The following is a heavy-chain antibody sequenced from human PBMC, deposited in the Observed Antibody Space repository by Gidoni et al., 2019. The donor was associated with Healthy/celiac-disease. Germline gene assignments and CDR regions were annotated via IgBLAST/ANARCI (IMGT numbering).Heavy chain of an antibody. Sequence: QVQLQESGPGLVKPSETLSLPCTVSGGSTSSYYWSWIRQPPGKGLEWIGYIYYSGSTNYNPSLKSRVTISVDTSKNQFSLKLSSVTAADTAVYYCARASSGWYPDAFDIWGQGTMVTVSS. V-gene: IGHV4-59*01. D-gene: IGHD6-19*01. CDR1: GGSTSSYY. CDR3: ARASSGWYPDAFDI. J-gene: IGHJ3*02. CDR2: IYYSGST.